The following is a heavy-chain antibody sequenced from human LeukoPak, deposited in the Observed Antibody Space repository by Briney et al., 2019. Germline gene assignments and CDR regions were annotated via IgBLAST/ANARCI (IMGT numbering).Heavy chain of an antibody. CDR3: ARVPDGYNLGTYYDP. CDR1: GFTFSSYA. V-gene: IGHV3-23*01. Sequence: GGSLRLSCVASGFTFSSYAMSWVRQAPGKGLEWVSAISGSGGSTYYADSVKGRFTISRDNSKNALYLQMNSLRAEDTAVYYCARVPDGYNLGTYYDPWGQGTLVTV. D-gene: IGHD5-24*01. CDR2: ISGSGGST. J-gene: IGHJ5*02.